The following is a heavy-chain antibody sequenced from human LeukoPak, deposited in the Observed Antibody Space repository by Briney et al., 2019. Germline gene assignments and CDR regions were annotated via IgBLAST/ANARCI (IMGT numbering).Heavy chain of an antibody. J-gene: IGHJ6*03. V-gene: IGHV3-64*01. CDR3: ARGVAAGTFYYYYYYMDV. CDR1: GFIVSSYS. Sequence: PGGSLRLSCAASGFIVSSYSMHWVRQAPGKGLEFVSAISANGRNTYYASSVKGRFTISRDNSKNTLYLQMGSLRAEDMAVYYCARGVAAGTFYYYYYYMDVWGKGTTVTVSS. D-gene: IGHD6-13*01. CDR2: ISANGRNT.